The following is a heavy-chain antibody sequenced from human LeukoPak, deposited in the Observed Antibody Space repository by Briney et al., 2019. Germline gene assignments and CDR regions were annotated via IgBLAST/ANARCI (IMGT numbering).Heavy chain of an antibody. Sequence: SGGSLRLSCAASGFTFSSYWMSWVRQAPGKGLEWVGRIKSKTDGGTTDYAAPVKGRFTISRDNAKNTLYLQMNSLRVEDTAVYYCARVISSSNWYGDIGYWGQGTLVTVSS. V-gene: IGHV3-15*05. CDR2: IKSKTDGGTT. CDR1: GFTFSSYW. D-gene: IGHD6-13*01. J-gene: IGHJ4*02. CDR3: ARVISSSNWYGDIGY.